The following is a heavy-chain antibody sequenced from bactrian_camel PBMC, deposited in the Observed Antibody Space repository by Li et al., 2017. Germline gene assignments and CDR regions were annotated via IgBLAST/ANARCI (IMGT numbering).Heavy chain of an antibody. D-gene: IGHD3*01. CDR3: AAGRWADGLFGNTWSDPRNYAT. V-gene: IGHV3S40*01. J-gene: IGHJ4*01. Sequence: VQLVESGGGSVQAGGSLRLSCTASGYIYSSACMAWFRQAPGKEREGLAAIYSGGDNAYVDGSVTGRFTISQDNAKNTVYLQMDSLKPEDTATYYCAAGRWADGLFGNTWSDPRNYATWGQGTQVTVS. CDR2: IYSGGDNA. CDR1: GYIYSSAC.